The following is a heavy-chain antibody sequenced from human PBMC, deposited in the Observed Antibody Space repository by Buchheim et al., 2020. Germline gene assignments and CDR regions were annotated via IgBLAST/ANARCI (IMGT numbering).Heavy chain of an antibody. Sequence: QFQLQESGPGLVKPSETLSLICSVPGVSFSTHDWSWIRQPPGKRLEWIGQITHSGNIHYPSSLKSPVTLSIDTSENQLSLKVNSVTVADTAAYYSAKGGQQLDYWGQG. D-gene: IGHD6-13*01. CDR2: ITHSGNI. J-gene: IGHJ4*02. CDR1: GVSFSTHD. V-gene: IGHV4-59*11. CDR3: AKGGQQLDY.